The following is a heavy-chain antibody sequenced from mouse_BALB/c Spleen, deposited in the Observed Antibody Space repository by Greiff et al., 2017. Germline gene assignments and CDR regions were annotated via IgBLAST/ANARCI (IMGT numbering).Heavy chain of an antibody. CDR1: GFTFSDYY. V-gene: IGHV5-4*02. Sequence: EVKLVESGGGLVKPGGSLKLSCAASGFTFSDYYMYWVRQTPEKRLEWVATISDGGSYTYYPDSVKGRFTISRDTAKNNLYLQMSSLKSEDTAMYYCARGVNPFAYWGEGTLVTVSA. D-gene: IGHD6-1*01. J-gene: IGHJ3*01. CDR3: ARGVNPFAY. CDR2: ISDGGSYT.